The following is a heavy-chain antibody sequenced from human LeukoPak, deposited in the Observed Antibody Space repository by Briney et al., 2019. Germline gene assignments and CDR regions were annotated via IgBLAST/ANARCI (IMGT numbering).Heavy chain of an antibody. CDR1: GGSISSGDYY. CDR3: ARGVGYNSGWYGAADFDY. V-gene: IGHV4-30-4*08. J-gene: IGHJ4*02. Sequence: SETLSLTCTVSGGSISSGDYYWSWIRQPPGKGLEWIGYIYYSGSTYYNPSLKSRVTISVDTSKNQFSLKLSSVTAADTAVYYCARGVGYNSGWYGAADFDYWGQGTLVTVSS. D-gene: IGHD6-19*01. CDR2: IYYSGST.